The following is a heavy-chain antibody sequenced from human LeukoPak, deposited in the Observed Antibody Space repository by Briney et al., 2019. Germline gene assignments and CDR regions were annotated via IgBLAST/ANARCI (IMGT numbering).Heavy chain of an antibody. J-gene: IGHJ6*03. CDR3: ARAPIWGGMVTYYYMDV. D-gene: IGHD3-16*01. CDR1: GGTFSSYA. CDR2: IIPIFGTA. Sequence: SVKVSCKASGGTFSSYAISWVRQAPGQGLEWMGGIIPIFGTANYAQKFQGRVTITADKSTSTAYMELSSLRSEDTAVYYCARAPIWGGMVTYYYMDVWGKGTTVTISS. V-gene: IGHV1-69*06.